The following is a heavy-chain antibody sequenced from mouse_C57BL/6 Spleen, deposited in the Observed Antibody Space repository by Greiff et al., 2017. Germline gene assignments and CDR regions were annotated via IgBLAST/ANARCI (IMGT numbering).Heavy chain of an antibody. CDR1: GYSITSGYY. CDR2: ISYDGSN. V-gene: IGHV3-6*01. J-gene: IGHJ1*03. D-gene: IGHD2-4*01. CDR3: ARSYDYYWYFDV. Sequence: EVKLQESGPGLVKPSQSLSLTCSVTGYSITSGYYWNWIRQFPGNKLEWMGYISYDGSNNYNPSLKNRISITRDTSKNQFFLKLNSVTTEDTATYYCARSYDYYWYFDVWGTGTTVTVSS.